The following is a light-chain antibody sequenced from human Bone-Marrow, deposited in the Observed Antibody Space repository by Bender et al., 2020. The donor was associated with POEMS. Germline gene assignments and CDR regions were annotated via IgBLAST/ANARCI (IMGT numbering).Light chain of an antibody. J-gene: IGLJ1*01. CDR2: EVS. CDR1: SSDVGGYNY. Sequence: QSALTQPASVSGSPGQSITISCTGTSSDVGGYNYVSWYQQHPGKAPKLVIYEVSNRPSGVSNRFSGSKSGNTASLTVSGLQADDEADYYCTSYTTSITLYVFGTGTKVTVL. CDR3: TSYTTSITLYV. V-gene: IGLV2-14*03.